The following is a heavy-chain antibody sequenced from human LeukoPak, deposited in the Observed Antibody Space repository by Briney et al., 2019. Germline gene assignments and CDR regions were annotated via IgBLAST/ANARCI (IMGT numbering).Heavy chain of an antibody. D-gene: IGHD2-21*01. CDR2: INHSGST. CDR3: ARGSRDTDAFDI. J-gene: IGHJ3*02. Sequence: SETLSLTYAVYGGSFRGYYWSWIRQPPAKGLEWIGEINHSGSTNYNPSLKSRVTISVDTSKNQISLKLSSVTAADAAVYYWARGSRDTDAFDIWGQGTMVTVSS. V-gene: IGHV4-34*01. CDR1: GGSFRGYY.